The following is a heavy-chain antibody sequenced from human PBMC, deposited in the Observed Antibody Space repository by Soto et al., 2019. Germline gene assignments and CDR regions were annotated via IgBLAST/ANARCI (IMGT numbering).Heavy chain of an antibody. CDR2: IIPILGIA. V-gene: IGHV1-69*02. Sequence: ASVKVSCKASGGTFSSYTISWVRQAPGQGLEWMGRIIPILGIANYAQKFQGRVTITADKSTSTAYMELSSLRSEDTAVYYCARAKSRYTVTTFFAFDIWGQGTMVTVSS. J-gene: IGHJ3*02. CDR3: ARAKSRYTVTTFFAFDI. D-gene: IGHD4-17*01. CDR1: GGTFSSYT.